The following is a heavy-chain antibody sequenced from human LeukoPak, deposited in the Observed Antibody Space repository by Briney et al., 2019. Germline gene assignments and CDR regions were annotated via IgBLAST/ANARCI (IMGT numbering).Heavy chain of an antibody. CDR2: IDYSGST. J-gene: IGHJ4*02. CDR1: NGSISTYY. Sequence: SETLSLTCIVSNGSISTYYWSWIRQPPGKGLEWIGYIDYSGSTNYNPSLKSRVTMSLDTSKNHFSLRLSSVTAADSAVYYCTRVSRRHTLDYWGQGTLVTVSS. V-gene: IGHV4-59*01. CDR3: TRVSRRHTLDY.